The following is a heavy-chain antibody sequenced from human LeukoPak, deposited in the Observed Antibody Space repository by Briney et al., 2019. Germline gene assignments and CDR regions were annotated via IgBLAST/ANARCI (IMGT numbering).Heavy chain of an antibody. V-gene: IGHV3-9*01. J-gene: IGHJ6*02. CDR2: ISWNSGSI. Sequence: HPGGSLRLSCAASGFTFDDYAMHWVRQAPGKGLEWVSGISWNSGSIGYAGSVKGRFTISRDNAKNSLYLQMNSLRAEDTALYYCAKDGKAVAGADYYYYYGMDVWGQGTTVTVSS. CDR1: GFTFDDYA. CDR3: AKDGKAVAGADYYYYYGMDV. D-gene: IGHD6-19*01.